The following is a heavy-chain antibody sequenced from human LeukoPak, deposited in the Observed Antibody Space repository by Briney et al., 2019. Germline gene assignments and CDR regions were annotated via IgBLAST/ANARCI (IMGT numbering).Heavy chain of an antibody. J-gene: IGHJ4*02. CDR2: ISWDSGSV. V-gene: IGHV3-9*01. CDR1: GFTFDDYA. Sequence: GGSLRLSCAASGFTFDDYAMHWVRQAPGKGLEWVSGISWDSGSVDSADSVKGRSTISRDNARNSLYLQMNSLRAEDTALYYCAKGNSYDSSGLPFDYWGQGTLVTVSS. CDR3: AKGNSYDSSGLPFDY. D-gene: IGHD3-22*01.